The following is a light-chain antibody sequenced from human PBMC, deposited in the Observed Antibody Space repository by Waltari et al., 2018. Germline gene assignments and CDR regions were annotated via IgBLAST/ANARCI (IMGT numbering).Light chain of an antibody. J-gene: IGLJ3*02. V-gene: IGLV4-69*02. Sequence: QVVLTQSPSASASLGASVKLTCTLSSGHSHYAIASHQHQPEKGHRYLMKVNSDGSHSKGDGIPDCFAGSSSGAGRHLVISSLQSDDEADYYCQTWGTGTRVFGGGTKLTVL. CDR3: QTWGTGTRV. CDR2: VNSDGSH. CDR1: SGHSHYA.